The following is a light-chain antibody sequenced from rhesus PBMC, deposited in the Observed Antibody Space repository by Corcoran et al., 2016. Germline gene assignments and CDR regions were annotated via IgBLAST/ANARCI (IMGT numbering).Light chain of an antibody. CDR1: QGINTY. CDR3: QQNNSYPVT. J-gene: IGKJ4*01. Sequence: DIQMTQSPSSLSASVGDTVTITCRASQGINTYLAWYQQKPVKAPNPLFYYDSSLESGVPSRFSGSGSGTDFTLTIISLQSEDFASYYCQQNNSYPVTFGGGTKVEIK. V-gene: IGKV1S16*01. CDR2: YDS.